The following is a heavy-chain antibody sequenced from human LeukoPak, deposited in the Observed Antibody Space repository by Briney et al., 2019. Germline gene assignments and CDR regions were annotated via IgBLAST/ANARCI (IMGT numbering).Heavy chain of an antibody. V-gene: IGHV4-61*02. J-gene: IGHJ4*02. D-gene: IGHD3-3*01. CDR1: RGSISSGSYY. CDR2: IYTSGST. Sequence: SETLSLTCTVSRGSISSGSYYWSWIRQPAGKGLEWIGRIYTSGSTNYNPSLKSRVTISVDTSKNQFSLKLSSVTAADTAVYYCARDSHTIFGVVTPFDYWGQGTLLTVSS. CDR3: ARDSHTIFGVVTPFDY.